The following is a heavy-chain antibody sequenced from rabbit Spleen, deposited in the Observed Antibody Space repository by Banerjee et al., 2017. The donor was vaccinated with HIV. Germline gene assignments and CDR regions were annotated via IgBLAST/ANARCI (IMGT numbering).Heavy chain of an antibody. CDR2: IDLVFGST. Sequence: HEQLVESGGGLVQPVGSLKLSCKASGFSFRVSGVRWVRQAPGKGLEWIGYIDLVFGSTYYASWVNGRCTISSHNAQNTLYLQLNSLTAADTATYFCVRGASSTGYYSLWGQGTLVTVS. V-gene: IGHV1S47*01. CDR3: VRGASSTGYYSL. D-gene: IGHD1-1*01. J-gene: IGHJ3*01. CDR1: GFSFRVSG.